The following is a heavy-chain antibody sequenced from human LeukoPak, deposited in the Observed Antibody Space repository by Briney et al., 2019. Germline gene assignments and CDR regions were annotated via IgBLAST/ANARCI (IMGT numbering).Heavy chain of an antibody. CDR2: IIPIFGTA. V-gene: IGHV1-69*13. D-gene: IGHD2-2*01. CDR3: ANIVVVPAARGNYYYMDV. J-gene: IGHJ6*03. Sequence: ASVKVSCKASGGTFSSYAISWVRQAPGQGLEWMGGIIPIFGTANYAQKFQGRVTITADESTSTAYMELSSLRSEDMAVYYCANIVVVPAARGNYYYMDVWGKGTTVTVSS. CDR1: GGTFSSYA.